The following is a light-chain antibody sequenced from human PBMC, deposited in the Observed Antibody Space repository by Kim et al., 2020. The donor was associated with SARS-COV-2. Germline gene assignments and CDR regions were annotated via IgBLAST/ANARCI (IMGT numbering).Light chain of an antibody. CDR3: MQALQIPRT. CDR1: RSLRHSNGNNY. J-gene: IGKJ4*01. Sequence: PASISCMSSRSLRHSNGNNYWEWYLKMTGQSPQLLSYLNSIRASVVPDRFSGIGSGTDFTLKISRGEAEEVWVYYCMQALQIPRTFGGGTKVDIK. V-gene: IGKV2-28*01. CDR2: LNS.